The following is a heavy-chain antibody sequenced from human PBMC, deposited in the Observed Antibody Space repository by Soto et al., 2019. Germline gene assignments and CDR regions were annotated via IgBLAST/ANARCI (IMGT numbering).Heavy chain of an antibody. V-gene: IGHV1-69*13. Sequence: SVKVSCKASGGTFSSYAISWVRQAPGQGLEWMGGIIPIFGTANYAQKFQGRVTITADESTSTAYMELSSLRSEDTAVYYCARVSDSSGWYPYYYCGMDVWGQGTTVTVSS. D-gene: IGHD6-19*01. CDR2: IIPIFGTA. CDR1: GGTFSSYA. CDR3: ARVSDSSGWYPYYYCGMDV. J-gene: IGHJ6*02.